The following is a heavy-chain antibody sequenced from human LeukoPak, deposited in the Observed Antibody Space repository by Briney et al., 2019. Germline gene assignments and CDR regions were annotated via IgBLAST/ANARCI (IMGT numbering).Heavy chain of an antibody. CDR1: GYTFPSYF. Sequence: ASVKVSCKASGYTFPSYFMHWVRQAPGQGLEWMGWINTNTGNPTYAQGFTGRFVFSLDTSVSTAYLQISSLKAEDTAVYYCAGSTVVVPAARYYYYYYGMDVWGQGTTVTVSS. CDR3: AGSTVVVPAARYYYYYYGMDV. J-gene: IGHJ6*02. V-gene: IGHV7-4-1*02. D-gene: IGHD2-2*01. CDR2: INTNTGNP.